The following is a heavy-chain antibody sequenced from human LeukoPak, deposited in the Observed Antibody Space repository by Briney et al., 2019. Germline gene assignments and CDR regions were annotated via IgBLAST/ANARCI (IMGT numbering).Heavy chain of an antibody. V-gene: IGHV1-18*01. CDR1: GYTFTTYG. J-gene: IGHJ3*02. Sequence: ASVKVSCKASGYTFTTYGISWVRQAPGQGLEWMGWISAYNGNTNYAQNLQGRVTMTTDTSTSTAYMELRSLRSADTAVYYCARDRGHGYIFDAFDIWAQGTMVTVSS. D-gene: IGHD5-24*01. CDR3: ARDRGHGYIFDAFDI. CDR2: ISAYNGNT.